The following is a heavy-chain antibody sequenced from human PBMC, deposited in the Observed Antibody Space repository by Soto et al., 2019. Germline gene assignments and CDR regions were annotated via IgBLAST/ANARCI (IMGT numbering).Heavy chain of an antibody. D-gene: IGHD3-3*01. Sequence: ASVKVSCKASGYTFTSYGISWVRQAPGQGLEWMGWISAYNGNTNYAQKLQGRVTMTTDTSTSTAYMELRSLGSDDTAVYYCARSSITIFGVVEYYFDYWGQGTLVTVSS. V-gene: IGHV1-18*01. CDR1: GYTFTSYG. CDR2: ISAYNGNT. J-gene: IGHJ4*02. CDR3: ARSSITIFGVVEYYFDY.